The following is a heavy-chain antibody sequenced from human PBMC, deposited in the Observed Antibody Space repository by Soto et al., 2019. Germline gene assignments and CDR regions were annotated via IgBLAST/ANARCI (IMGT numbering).Heavy chain of an antibody. CDR3: ARGDSSFDY. CDR2: INHSGST. Sequence: LSLTCAVYGGSFSGYYWSWIRQPPGKGLEWIGEINHSGSTNYNPSLKSRVTISVDTSKNQFSLKLSSVTAADTAVYYCARGDSSFDYWGQGTLVTVSS. D-gene: IGHD6-13*01. J-gene: IGHJ4*02. CDR1: GGSFSGYY. V-gene: IGHV4-34*01.